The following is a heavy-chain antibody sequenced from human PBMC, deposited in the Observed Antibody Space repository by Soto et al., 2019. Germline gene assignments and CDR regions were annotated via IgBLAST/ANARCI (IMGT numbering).Heavy chain of an antibody. Sequence: QVQLQESGPGLVKPSQTLSLTCTVSGGSISSGAYYLSWIRQHPGKGLEWIGYIYYSGSTYYNPSLKSRVTISVDTSKNQFSLKLSSVTAADTAVYYCAIYDSSGSRGFQHWGQGTLVTVSS. CDR1: GGSISSGAYY. D-gene: IGHD3-22*01. CDR2: IYYSGST. J-gene: IGHJ1*01. V-gene: IGHV4-31*03. CDR3: AIYDSSGSRGFQH.